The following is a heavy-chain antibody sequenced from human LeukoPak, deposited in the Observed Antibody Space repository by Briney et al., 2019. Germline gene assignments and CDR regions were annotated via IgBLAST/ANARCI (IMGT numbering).Heavy chain of an antibody. V-gene: IGHV3-15*01. Sequence: GGSLRLSCAASEFTFSTYWMSWVRQAPGKGLEWVARIKNKGDGETTEYAAPVKGRFTLSRDDSKATLYLQMNSLQTEDTAVYYCTTDLGLTMIRGVLVSWGRGTLVTVSS. CDR1: EFTFSTYW. D-gene: IGHD3-10*01. CDR2: IKNKGDGETT. J-gene: IGHJ4*02. CDR3: TTDLGLTMIRGVLVS.